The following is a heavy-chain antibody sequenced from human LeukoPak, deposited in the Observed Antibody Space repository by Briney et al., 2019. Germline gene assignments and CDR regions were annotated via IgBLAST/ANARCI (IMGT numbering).Heavy chain of an antibody. CDR2: ISAYNGNT. Sequence: ASVKVSCKASGYTFTSYDINWVRQATGQGLEWMGWISAYNGNTNYAQKFQGRVTITADKSTSTAYMELSSLRSEDTAVYYCARVDGDYDAFDIWGQGTMVTVSS. V-gene: IGHV1-18*01. CDR3: ARVDGDYDAFDI. J-gene: IGHJ3*02. CDR1: GYTFTSYD. D-gene: IGHD4-17*01.